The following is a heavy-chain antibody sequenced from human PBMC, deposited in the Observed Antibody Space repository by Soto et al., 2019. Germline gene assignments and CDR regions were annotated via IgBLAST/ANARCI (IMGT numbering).Heavy chain of an antibody. CDR1: GGSISSGGYY. J-gene: IGHJ4*02. D-gene: IGHD2-21*02. Sequence: QVQLQSSGPGLVKPSQTLSLTCTVSGGSISSGGYYWSWIRQHPGKGLEWIGYIYYSGSTCYNPSLKSQVTISVDTSKNHFSLKRSSVTAADTAVYYCASGLSYCGCYWYSGAFYCSGQGTLVTVSS. CDR3: ASGLSYCGCYWYSGAFYC. V-gene: IGHV4-31*01. CDR2: IYYSGST.